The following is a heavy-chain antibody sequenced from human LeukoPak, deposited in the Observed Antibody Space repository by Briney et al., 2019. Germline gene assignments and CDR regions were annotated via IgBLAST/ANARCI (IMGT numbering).Heavy chain of an antibody. CDR1: GFTFSSYG. CDR2: ISYDGSNK. J-gene: IGHJ4*02. Sequence: GRSLRLSCAASGFTFSSYGMHWVRQAPGKGLEWVAVISYDGSNKYYADSVKGRFTISRDNSKNALYLQMNSLRAEDTAVYYCARDFRIAAAGAPFDYWGQGTLVTVSS. V-gene: IGHV3-30*03. D-gene: IGHD6-13*01. CDR3: ARDFRIAAAGAPFDY.